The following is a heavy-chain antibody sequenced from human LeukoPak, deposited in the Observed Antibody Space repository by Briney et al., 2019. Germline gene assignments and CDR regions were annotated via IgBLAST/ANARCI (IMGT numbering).Heavy chain of an antibody. CDR1: GGSISSGGYY. Sequence: SETLSLTCTVSGGSISSGGYYWSWIRQHPGKGLEWIGYIYYSGTTYYNPSLKSRVTISVDTSKNQFSLKLSSVTAADTAVYYCARVAYMIRGVIGTNYFDYWGQGTLVSVSS. V-gene: IGHV4-31*03. J-gene: IGHJ4*02. D-gene: IGHD3-10*01. CDR3: ARVAYMIRGVIGTNYFDY. CDR2: IYYSGTT.